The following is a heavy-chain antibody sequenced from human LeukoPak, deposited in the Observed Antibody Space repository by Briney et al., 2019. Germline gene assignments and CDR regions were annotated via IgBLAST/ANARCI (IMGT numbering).Heavy chain of an antibody. V-gene: IGHV3-9*03. J-gene: IGHJ3*02. D-gene: IGHD2-2*01. CDR1: GFTFDDYA. CDR2: ISWNSGSI. CDR3: AKDLVSSTSHAFDI. Sequence: GRSLRLSCAASGFTFDDYAMHWVRQAPGKGLEWVSGISWNSGSIGYADSVKGRFTISRDNAKNSLYLQMNSLRAEDMALYYCAKDLVSSTSHAFDIWGQGTMVTVSS.